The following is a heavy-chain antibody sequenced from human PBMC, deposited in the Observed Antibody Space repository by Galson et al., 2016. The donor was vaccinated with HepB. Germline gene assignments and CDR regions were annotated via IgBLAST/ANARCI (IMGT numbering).Heavy chain of an antibody. CDR3: ARDSATVSPEIRDYFAY. J-gene: IGHJ4*02. V-gene: IGHV3-48*02. D-gene: IGHD4-11*01. Sequence: SLRLSCAASGFTFGSYSMTWVRQAPGKGLEWLSYISGSGKTIYHADSVKGRLTISRDKAQNSLHLQMNSLRDEDTAIYYCARDSATVSPEIRDYFAYWGQGTLVTVSS. CDR2: ISGSGKTI. CDR1: GFTFGSYS.